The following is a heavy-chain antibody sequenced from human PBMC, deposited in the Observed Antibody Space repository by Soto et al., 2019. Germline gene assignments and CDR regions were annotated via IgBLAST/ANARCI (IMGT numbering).Heavy chain of an antibody. J-gene: IGHJ4*02. CDR3: ARDQSLTAMVTFSFDY. D-gene: IGHD5-18*01. CDR2: IWYDGSNK. CDR1: GFTFSSYG. Sequence: GGSLRLSCAASGFTFSSYGMHWVRQAPGKGLEWVAVIWYDGSNKYYADSVKGRFTISRDNSKNTLYLQMNSLRAEDTAVYYCARDQSLTAMVTFSFDYWGQGTLVTVSS. V-gene: IGHV3-33*01.